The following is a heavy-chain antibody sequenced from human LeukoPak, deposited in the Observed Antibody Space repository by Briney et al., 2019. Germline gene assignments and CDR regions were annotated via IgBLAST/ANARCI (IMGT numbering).Heavy chain of an antibody. CDR3: ARVYYYDSSGYTGNWFDP. Sequence: PSETLSLTCTVSGGSISSSSYYWGWIRQPPGKGLEWVGSIYYSGSTYYNPSLKSRVTILVDTSKNQFSLKLNSVTAADTAVYYCARVYYYDSSGYTGNWFDPWGQGTLVTVSS. CDR1: GGSISSSSYY. J-gene: IGHJ5*02. CDR2: IYYSGST. D-gene: IGHD3-22*01. V-gene: IGHV4-39*07.